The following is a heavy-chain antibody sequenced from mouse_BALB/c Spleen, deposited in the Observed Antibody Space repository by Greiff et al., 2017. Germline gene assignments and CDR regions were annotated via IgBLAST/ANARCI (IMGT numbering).Heavy chain of an antibody. V-gene: IGHV5-17*02. D-gene: IGHD2-1*01. CDR2: ISSGSSTT. CDR1: GFTFSSFG. Sequence: EVKLVESGGGLVQPGGSRKLSCAASGFTFSSFGMHWVRQAPEKGLEWVAYISSGSSTTYYADTVKGRFTISRDNPKNTLFLQMTSLRSEDTAVYYCARSHYGNEFAYWGQGTLVTVSA. CDR3: ARSHYGNEFAY. J-gene: IGHJ3*01.